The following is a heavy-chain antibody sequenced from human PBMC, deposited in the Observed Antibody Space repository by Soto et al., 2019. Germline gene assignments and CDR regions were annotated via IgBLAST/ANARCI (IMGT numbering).Heavy chain of an antibody. D-gene: IGHD6-19*01. J-gene: IGHJ6*02. CDR2: ISYDGSNK. CDR1: GFTFSSYA. CDR3: ARGAVAGNYYYGMDV. V-gene: IGHV3-30-3*01. Sequence: QVQLVESGGGVVQPGRSLRLSCAASGFTFSSYAMHWVRQAPGKGLAWVAVISYDGSNKYYADSVKGRFTISRDNSKNTLYLQMNSLRAEDTAVYYCARGAVAGNYYYGMDVWGQGTTVTVSS.